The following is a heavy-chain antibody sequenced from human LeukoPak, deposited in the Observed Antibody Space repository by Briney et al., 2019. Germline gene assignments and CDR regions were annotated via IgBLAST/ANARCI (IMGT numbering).Heavy chain of an antibody. Sequence: GGSLRLSCAASEFTFSSYGMHWVRQAPGKGLVWVSRISPDGSTTSYADSVKGRFTISRDNAKNTLYLQMKSLRAEDTAVYYRARAGAPYAFDIWGQGTMVTVSS. CDR3: ARAGAPYAFDI. V-gene: IGHV3-74*01. CDR1: EFTFSSYG. D-gene: IGHD3-10*01. CDR2: ISPDGSTT. J-gene: IGHJ3*02.